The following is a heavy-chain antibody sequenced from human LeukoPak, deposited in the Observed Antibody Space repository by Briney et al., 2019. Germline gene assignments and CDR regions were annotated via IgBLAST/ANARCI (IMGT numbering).Heavy chain of an antibody. J-gene: IGHJ4*02. V-gene: IGHV3-21*01. Sequence: GGSLRLSCAASGFTFNTFNMNWVRQAPGTGLEGVSSITSGGDYIYYADSVNGRFTTSRDNAKNSLSLQLNSLRVEDTAVYYCARGHYDVLAASYKWTPDYWGQGTLVTVSS. D-gene: IGHD3-9*01. CDR3: ARGHYDVLAASYKWTPDY. CDR1: GFTFNTFN. CDR2: ITSGGDYI.